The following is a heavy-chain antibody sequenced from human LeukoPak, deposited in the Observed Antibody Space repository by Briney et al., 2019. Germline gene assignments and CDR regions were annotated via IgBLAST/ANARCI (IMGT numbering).Heavy chain of an antibody. V-gene: IGHV1-69*13. CDR3: ARELPWIRRDGYNLGI. Sequence: SVKVSCKASGGTFSSYAISWVRQAPGQGLEWMGGIIPIFGTANYAQKFQGRVTITADESTSTAYMELSSLRSEDTAVYYCARELPWIRRDGYNLGIWGQGTMVTVSS. D-gene: IGHD5-24*01. J-gene: IGHJ3*02. CDR2: IIPIFGTA. CDR1: GGTFSSYA.